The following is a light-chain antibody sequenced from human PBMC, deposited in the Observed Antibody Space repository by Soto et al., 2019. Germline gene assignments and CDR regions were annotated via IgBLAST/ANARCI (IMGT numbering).Light chain of an antibody. CDR2: DDR. CDR3: QLWDSSSDHVV. Sequence: SYELTQPPSVSVAPGQTARLTCGGINIGSKIVHWYQQKPGQAPVVVVYDDRDRPSGIPERFSGSNSGNTATLTISSVEAGDEAGYYRQLWDSSSDHVVFGGGTKRTVL. CDR1: NIGSKI. V-gene: IGLV3-21*02. J-gene: IGLJ2*01.